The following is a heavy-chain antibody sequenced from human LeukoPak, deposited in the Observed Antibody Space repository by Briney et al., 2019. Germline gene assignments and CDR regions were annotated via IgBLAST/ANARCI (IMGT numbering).Heavy chain of an antibody. CDR3: ARLVTEYGDYATYYYYYMDV. CDR1: GDGLSSGGNS. Sequence: PSETLSLTCDVSGDGLSSGGNSWSWIRQPPGKGLEWIGYIYYSGKSTNYNPSLKSRVTISVDTSKNQFSLKLSSVTAADTAVYYCARLVTEYGDYATYYYYYMDVWGKGTTVTISS. J-gene: IGHJ6*03. D-gene: IGHD4-17*01. CDR2: IYYSGKST. V-gene: IGHV4-30-2*03.